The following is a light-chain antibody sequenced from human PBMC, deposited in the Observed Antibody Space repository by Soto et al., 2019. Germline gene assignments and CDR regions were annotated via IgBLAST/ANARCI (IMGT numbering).Light chain of an antibody. CDR3: QQYNSYPLT. CDR1: QSISMS. V-gene: IGKV1-5*03. J-gene: IGKJ4*01. CDR2: KAS. Sequence: DIPMTQSPSTLSASVGDRVTITCRASQSISMSLAWYQQKAGKAPKLLISKASNLESGVPSRFSGSGSGTEFALTISSLQPDDFATYSCQQYNSYPLTFGGGTKVEIK.